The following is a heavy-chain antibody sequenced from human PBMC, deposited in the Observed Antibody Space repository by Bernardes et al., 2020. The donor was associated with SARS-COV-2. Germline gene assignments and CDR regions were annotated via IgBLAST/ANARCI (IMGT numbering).Heavy chain of an antibody. V-gene: IGHV3-53*01. CDR3: QSIGGGFK. CDR2: IYSGHTS. D-gene: IGHD1-26*01. Sequence: GGSLRLSCAASGFSVSSQHMSWVRQAPGKGLEWVSVIYSGHTSFYADSVKGRFTISRDDSDNTLYLQMNSLRPEDTAMYYCQSIGGGFKWGQGTLVLVSS. J-gene: IGHJ4*02. CDR1: GFSVSSQH.